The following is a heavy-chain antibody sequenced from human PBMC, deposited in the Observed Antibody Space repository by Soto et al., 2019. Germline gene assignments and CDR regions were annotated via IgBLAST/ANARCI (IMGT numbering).Heavy chain of an antibody. D-gene: IGHD3-10*01. CDR2: VNHSGST. J-gene: IGHJ5*02. Sequence: SETLSLTCAVYGGSFSGYYWSWIRQPPGKGLEWIGEVNHSGSTNYNPSLKSRVTISVDTSKNQFSLKLSSVTAADTAVYYCARGHYGSGSYLGWFDPWGQGTLVTVSS. CDR3: ARGHYGSGSYLGWFDP. CDR1: GGSFSGYY. V-gene: IGHV4-34*01.